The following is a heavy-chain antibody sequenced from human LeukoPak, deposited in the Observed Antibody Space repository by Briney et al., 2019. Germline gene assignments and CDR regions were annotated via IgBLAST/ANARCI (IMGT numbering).Heavy chain of an antibody. J-gene: IGHJ4*02. Sequence: GGSLGLSCAASGFTFSSYSMNWVRQAPGKGLEWVSSISSSSSYIYYADSVKGRFTISRDNSKNTLYLQMNSLRAEDTAVYYCARDASGWFKFDYWGQGTLVTVSS. CDR1: GFTFSSYS. D-gene: IGHD6-19*01. V-gene: IGHV3-21*04. CDR3: ARDASGWFKFDY. CDR2: ISSSSSYI.